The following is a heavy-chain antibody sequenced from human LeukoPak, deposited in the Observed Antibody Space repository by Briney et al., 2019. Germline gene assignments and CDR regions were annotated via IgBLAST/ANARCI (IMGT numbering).Heavy chain of an antibody. V-gene: IGHV3-30*18. CDR3: AKDLTMVRGAGLDY. J-gene: IGHJ4*02. CDR2: ISYDGSNK. CDR1: GFTFSSYG. Sequence: PGGSLRLSCAASGFTFSSYGMLWVRQAPGKGLEWVAVISYDGSNKYYADSVKGRFTISRDNSKNTLYLQMNSLRAEDTAVYYCAKDLTMVRGAGLDYWGQGTLVTVSS. D-gene: IGHD3-10*01.